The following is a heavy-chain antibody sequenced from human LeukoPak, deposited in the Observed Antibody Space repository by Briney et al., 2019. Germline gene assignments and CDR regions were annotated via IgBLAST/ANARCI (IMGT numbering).Heavy chain of an antibody. CDR1: GDTFSSYA. V-gene: IGHV1-69*04. D-gene: IGHD6-19*01. J-gene: IGHJ4*02. CDR3: ARGYFPVAFDY. Sequence: SVKVSCKASGDTFSSYAISGVPDAPGQGLEWRGRIIPILGIANYAQKFQGGVTITADKSTSTAYMELSSARSQNTGVYYCARGYFPVAFDYWGQGTLVTVSS. CDR2: IIPILGIA.